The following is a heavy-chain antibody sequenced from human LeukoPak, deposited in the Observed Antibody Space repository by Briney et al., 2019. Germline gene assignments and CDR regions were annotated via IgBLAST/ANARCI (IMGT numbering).Heavy chain of an antibody. D-gene: IGHD1-26*01. CDR1: GYSISSGYY. CDR2: IYHSGST. V-gene: IGHV4-38-2*01. Sequence: SETLSLTCAVSGYSISSGYYWGWIRQPPGKGLEWIGSIYHSGSTYYNPSLKSRVTISVDTPKNQFSLKLSSVTAADTAVYYRARSYSGSYLWDYWGQGTLVTVSS. J-gene: IGHJ4*02. CDR3: ARSYSGSYLWDY.